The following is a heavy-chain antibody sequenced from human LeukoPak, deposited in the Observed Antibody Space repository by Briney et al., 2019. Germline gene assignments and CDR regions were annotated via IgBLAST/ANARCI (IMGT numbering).Heavy chain of an antibody. J-gene: IGHJ5*02. Sequence: QPGGSLRLSCVASGFTFNIYPMTWVRQSPEKGLDWVSLISGDGGSTYYADSVKGRFTISRDNSKNSLYLQMNSLRTEDTALYYCAKDARYSSSWNWFDPWGQGTLVTVSS. D-gene: IGHD6-13*01. CDR2: ISGDGGST. V-gene: IGHV3-43*02. CDR3: AKDARYSSSWNWFDP. CDR1: GFTFNIYP.